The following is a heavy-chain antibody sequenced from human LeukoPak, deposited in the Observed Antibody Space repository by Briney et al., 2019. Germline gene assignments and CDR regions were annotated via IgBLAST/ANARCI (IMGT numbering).Heavy chain of an antibody. V-gene: IGHV3-48*04. J-gene: IGHJ6*03. CDR1: GFTFSSYA. D-gene: IGHD1-14*01. Sequence: GGSLRLSCAASGFTFSSYAMSWVRQAPGKGLEWVSYISSSGSTIYYADSVKGRFTISRDNAKNSLYLQMNSLRAEDTAVYYCARCRPYRKYYYYMDVWGKGTTVTVSS. CDR3: ARCRPYRKYYYYMDV. CDR2: ISSSGSTI.